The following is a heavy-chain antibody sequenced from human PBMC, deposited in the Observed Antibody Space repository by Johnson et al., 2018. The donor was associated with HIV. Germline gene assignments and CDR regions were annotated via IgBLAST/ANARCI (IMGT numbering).Heavy chain of an antibody. CDR3: AKDLYYYDSSGSVGAFDI. Sequence: QVQLMESGGGLVQPGGSLRLSCAASGFTFSSYWMSWVRQSPGKGLEWVAVISYDGSNKYYADSVKGRFTISRDNSKNTLYLQMNSLRAEDTAVYYCAKDLYYYDSSGSVGAFDIWGQGTMVTVSS. CDR1: GFTFSSYW. J-gene: IGHJ3*02. V-gene: IGHV3-30*18. CDR2: ISYDGSNK. D-gene: IGHD3-22*01.